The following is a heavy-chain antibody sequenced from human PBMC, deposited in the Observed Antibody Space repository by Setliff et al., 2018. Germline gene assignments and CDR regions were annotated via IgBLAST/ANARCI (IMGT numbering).Heavy chain of an antibody. CDR3: ARVPGGRFDY. J-gene: IGHJ4*02. Sequence: PSETLSLTCAVSGYSISSGYYWGWIRQPPGKGLEWIGSIYHSGSTYYNPSLKSRVTISVDTPKNQFSLGLSSVTAADTAVYYCARVPGGRFDYWGQGTLVTVSS. CDR1: GYSISSGYY. V-gene: IGHV4-38-2*01. D-gene: IGHD1-26*01. CDR2: IYHSGST.